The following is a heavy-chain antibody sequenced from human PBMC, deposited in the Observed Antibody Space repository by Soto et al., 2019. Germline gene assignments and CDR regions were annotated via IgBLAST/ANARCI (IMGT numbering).Heavy chain of an antibody. J-gene: IGHJ4*02. CDR3: ARGGGSDSFDY. D-gene: IGHD1-26*01. V-gene: IGHV4-30-2*01. CDR1: GASITYGGYS. Sequence: SETLSLTCTVSGASITYGGYSWIWIRQTPGKGLEWIGYINHLETTFYNPSFESRLTLSIDRAKNQFSLNLNSMSAADRAVYFCARGGGSDSFDYWGQGILVTVSS. CDR2: INHLETT.